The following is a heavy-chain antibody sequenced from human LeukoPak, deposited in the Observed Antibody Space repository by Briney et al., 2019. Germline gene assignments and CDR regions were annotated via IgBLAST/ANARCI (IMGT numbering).Heavy chain of an antibody. D-gene: IGHD3-10*02. CDR3: AELGITMIGGV. V-gene: IGHV3-11*04. J-gene: IGHJ6*04. CDR1: GFSFSDYY. Sequence: GGSLRLSCEASGFSFSDYYMSWVRQAPGKGLEWVSYISSSGSTIYYADSVKGRFTISRDNAKNSLYLQMNSLRAEDTAVYYCAELGITMIGGVWGKGTTVTISS. CDR2: ISSSGSTI.